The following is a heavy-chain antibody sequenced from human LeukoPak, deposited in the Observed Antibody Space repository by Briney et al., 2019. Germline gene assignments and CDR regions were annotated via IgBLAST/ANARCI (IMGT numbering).Heavy chain of an antibody. D-gene: IGHD4-11*01. V-gene: IGHV3-23*01. J-gene: IGHJ5*02. CDR2: ISGSGGST. CDR1: GFTFSSYA. Sequence: SGGSLRLSCAASGFTFSSYAMSWVRQAPGKGLEWVSAISGSGGSTYYADSVKGRFTISRDNSKNTLYLQMNSLRADDTAVYYCAKGPYSNFNNWFDPWGQGTLVTVSS. CDR3: AKGPYSNFNNWFDP.